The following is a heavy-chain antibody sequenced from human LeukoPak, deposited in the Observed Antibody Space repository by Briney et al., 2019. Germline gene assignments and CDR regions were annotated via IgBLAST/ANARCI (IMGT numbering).Heavy chain of an antibody. CDR2: INPNSGGT. Sequence: ASVKVSCKASGYTFTSYYMHWVRQAPGQGLEWMGWINPNSGGTNYAQKFQGRVTMTRDTSISTAYMELSRLRSDDTAVYYCARWQLVPKYFDYWGQGTLVTVSS. CDR3: ARWQLVPKYFDY. J-gene: IGHJ4*02. V-gene: IGHV1-2*02. D-gene: IGHD6-6*01. CDR1: GYTFTSYY.